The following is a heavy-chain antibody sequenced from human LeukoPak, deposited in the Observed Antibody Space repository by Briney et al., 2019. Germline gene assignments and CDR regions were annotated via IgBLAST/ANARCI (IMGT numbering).Heavy chain of an antibody. CDR1: GYTFTSYG. V-gene: IGHV1-18*01. Sequence: ASVKVSCKASGYTFTSYGISGVRQAPGQGLEWMGWISAYNGNTNYAQKLQGRVTMTTDTSTSTAYMELRSLRSDDTAVYYCARTVVQLVAFDPWGQGTLVTVSS. CDR2: ISAYNGNT. J-gene: IGHJ5*02. D-gene: IGHD6-6*01. CDR3: ARTVVQLVAFDP.